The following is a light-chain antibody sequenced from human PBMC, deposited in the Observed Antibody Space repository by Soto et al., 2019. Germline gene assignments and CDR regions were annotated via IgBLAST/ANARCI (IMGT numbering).Light chain of an antibody. J-gene: IGLJ3*02. V-gene: IGLV3-21*04. CDR3: QVWDSSSDPWV. CDR2: YDS. CDR1: NIGSKS. Sequence: SYELTQPPSVSVAPGKTARITCGGNNIGSKSVHWYQQKPGQAPVLVIYYDSDRPSGIPERFSGSNSGNTATLTISRVEAGDEADYYCQVWDSSSDPWVFGGGTKVIVL.